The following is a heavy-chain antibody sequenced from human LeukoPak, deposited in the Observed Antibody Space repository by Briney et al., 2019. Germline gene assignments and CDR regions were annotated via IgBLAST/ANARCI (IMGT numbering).Heavy chain of an antibody. CDR3: ARDSGFQPPTYYYDSSGSDY. Sequence: ASVKVSCKASGYTFTSYGISWVRQAPGQGLEWMGIINPSGGSTSYAQKFQGRVTMTRDTSTSTVYMELSSLRSEDTAVYYCARDSGFQPPTYYYDSSGSDYWGQGTLVTVSS. CDR2: INPSGGST. CDR1: GYTFTSYG. J-gene: IGHJ4*02. V-gene: IGHV1-46*01. D-gene: IGHD3-22*01.